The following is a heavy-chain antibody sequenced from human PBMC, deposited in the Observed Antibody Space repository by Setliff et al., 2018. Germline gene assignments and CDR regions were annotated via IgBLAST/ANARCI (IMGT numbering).Heavy chain of an antibody. D-gene: IGHD3-22*01. CDR3: VRGQGPRTVVAIPFDH. V-gene: IGHV1-18*01. CDR2: NSV. CDR1: GYSFTNYG. J-gene: IGHJ4*02. Sequence: GASVKVSCKTSGYSFTNYGINWVRQAPGQGLEWMGWNSVYAREFQGRVTMTTDTSTSTAYMELTSLTSDDTALYYCVRGQGPRTVVAIPFDHWGQGTLVTVSS.